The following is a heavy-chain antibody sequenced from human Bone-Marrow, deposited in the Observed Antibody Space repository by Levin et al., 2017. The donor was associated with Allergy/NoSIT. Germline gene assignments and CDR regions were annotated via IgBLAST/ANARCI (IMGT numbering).Heavy chain of an antibody. CDR3: SSAGRTSGRADLFEY. D-gene: IGHD2-15*01. CDR2: ISHEGTTT. Sequence: PGGSLRLSCAASGIRFSAAVMHWVRQAPGKGLEWVAVISHEGTTTIYADSVKGRFFVSRDNSENTLYLQMNWLRREDTAHYYCSSAGRTSGRADLFEYWGQG. CDR1: GIRFSAAV. V-gene: IGHV3-30*04. J-gene: IGHJ4*02.